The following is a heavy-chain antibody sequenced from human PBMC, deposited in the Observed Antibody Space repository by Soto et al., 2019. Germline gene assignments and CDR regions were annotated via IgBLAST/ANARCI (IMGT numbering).Heavy chain of an antibody. CDR2: IIPIFGTA. Sequence: PSVKVSCKASGGTFSSYAISWVRQAPGQGLEWMGGIIPIFGTANYAQKFQGRVTITADESTSTAYMELSSLRSEDTAVYYCARRTTSSYCGGDCYSFGEDAFDIWGQGTMVTVSS. V-gene: IGHV1-69*13. CDR3: ARRTTSSYCGGDCYSFGEDAFDI. CDR1: GGTFSSYA. J-gene: IGHJ3*02. D-gene: IGHD2-21*02.